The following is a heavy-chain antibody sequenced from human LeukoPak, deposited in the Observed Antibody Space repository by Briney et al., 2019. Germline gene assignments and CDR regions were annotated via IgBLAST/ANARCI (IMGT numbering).Heavy chain of an antibody. V-gene: IGHV1-18*01. J-gene: IGHJ4*02. CDR3: ARVYAYVWGSYRYTEIDY. Sequence: GASVKVSCTASGYTFTSYAISWVRQAPGQGLEWMGWISAYNGNTNYAQKVQGRVTITTDTSTSTDYMELRSQRAEDTAVYYCARVYAYVWGSYRYTEIDYGGQGTLVTVSS. D-gene: IGHD3-16*02. CDR1: GYTFTSYA. CDR2: ISAYNGNT.